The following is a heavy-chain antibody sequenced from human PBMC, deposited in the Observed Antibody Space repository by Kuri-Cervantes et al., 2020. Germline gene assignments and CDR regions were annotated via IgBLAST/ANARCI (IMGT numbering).Heavy chain of an antibody. CDR1: RGSISSRSSSFF. V-gene: IGHV4-39*07. J-gene: IGHJ5*02. CDR2: IYYSGTT. Sequence: GSLRLSCTVSRGSISSRSSSFFWAWIRQPPGKGLEWIGSIYYSGTTYYDSSLKSRVTISVDTSKNQFSLKLSSVTAADTAVYYCARVSLWFGELSVGWFDPWGQGTLVTVSS. CDR3: ARVSLWFGELSVGWFDP. D-gene: IGHD3-10*01.